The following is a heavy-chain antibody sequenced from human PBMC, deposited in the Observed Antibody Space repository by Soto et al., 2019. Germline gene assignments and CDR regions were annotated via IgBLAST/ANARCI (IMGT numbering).Heavy chain of an antibody. CDR3: ARDRSTVKRYYYYYGMDV. J-gene: IGHJ6*02. V-gene: IGHV3-33*01. CDR2: IWYDGSNK. Sequence: GGSLRLSCAASGFTFSSYGMHWVRQAPGKGLEWVAVIWYDGSNKYYADSVKGRFTISRDNSKNTLYLQMNSLRAEDTAVYYCARDRSTVKRYYYYYGMDVWGQGTTVTVSS. CDR1: GFTFSSYG. D-gene: IGHD4-4*01.